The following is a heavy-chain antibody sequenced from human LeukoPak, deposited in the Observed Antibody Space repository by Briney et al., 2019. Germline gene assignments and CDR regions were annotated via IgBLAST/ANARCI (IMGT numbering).Heavy chain of an antibody. CDR1: GFSFSDST. D-gene: IGHD3-16*01. V-gene: IGHV3-21*01. CDR2: INSAGSTM. Sequence: GGSLRLSCAASGFSFSDSTMNWVRQASGKGLEWVASINSAGSTMHYADSVRGRLTISRDNARNSLYLQLNSLRAEDTAVYYCVRGDTRDYWGQGTLITVSS. J-gene: IGHJ4*02. CDR3: VRGDTRDY.